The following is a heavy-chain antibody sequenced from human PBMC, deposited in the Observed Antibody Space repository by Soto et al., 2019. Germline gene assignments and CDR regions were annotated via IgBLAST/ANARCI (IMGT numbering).Heavy chain of an antibody. D-gene: IGHD3-22*01. CDR2: INHSGST. J-gene: IGHJ4*02. Sequence: SETLSLTCAVYGGSFSGYYWSWIRQPPGKGLEWIGEINHSGSTNYNPSLKSRVAISVDTSKNQFSLKLSSVTAADTAVYYCARYGSYYYDSSGYYYLRRAFDYWGQGTLVT. V-gene: IGHV4-34*01. CDR3: ARYGSYYYDSSGYYYLRRAFDY. CDR1: GGSFSGYY.